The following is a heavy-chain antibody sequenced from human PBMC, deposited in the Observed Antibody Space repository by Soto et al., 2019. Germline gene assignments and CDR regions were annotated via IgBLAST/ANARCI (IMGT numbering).Heavy chain of an antibody. CDR3: AREDRNSGYDYGYWYFDL. CDR2: IIPIFGTA. D-gene: IGHD5-12*01. V-gene: IGHV1-69*12. J-gene: IGHJ2*01. CDR1: GGTFSSYA. Sequence: QVQLVQSGAEVKKPGSSVKVPCKASGGTFSSYAISWVRQAPGQGLEWMGGIIPIFGTANYAQKFQGRVTITADESTSTAYKELSSLRSEDTAVYYCAREDRNSGYDYGYWYFDLWGRGTLVTVSS.